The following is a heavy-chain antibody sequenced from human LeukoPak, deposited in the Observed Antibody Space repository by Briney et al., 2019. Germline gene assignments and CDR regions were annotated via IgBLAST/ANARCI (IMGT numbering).Heavy chain of an antibody. CDR3: ATELVAVRAFDI. V-gene: IGHV5-51*01. D-gene: IGHD6-6*01. Sequence: GESLKISCKGSGYSFTSNWIAWVRQMPGKGLEWMGIIYPGDSDTRYSSSFQGQVTISADKSITTAYLQWSSLKASDTAMYYCATELVAVRAFDIWGQGTMVTVSS. J-gene: IGHJ3*02. CDR2: IYPGDSDT. CDR1: GYSFTSNW.